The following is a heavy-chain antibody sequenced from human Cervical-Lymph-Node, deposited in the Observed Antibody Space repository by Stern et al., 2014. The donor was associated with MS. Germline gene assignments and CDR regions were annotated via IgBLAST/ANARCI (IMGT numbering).Heavy chain of an antibody. CDR1: GFTFSNAW. J-gene: IGHJ4*02. V-gene: IGHV3-15*01. CDR3: STGIDY. CDR2: IKSKTDGGAT. Sequence: EMQLVESGGGLVKPGGSLRLSCAASGFTFSNAWMSWVRQAPGKGLEWVGHIKSKTDGGATDYAAPVKGRFTISRDDSKNTLYLQMNSLKTEDTAVYYCSTGIDYWGQGTLVTVSS.